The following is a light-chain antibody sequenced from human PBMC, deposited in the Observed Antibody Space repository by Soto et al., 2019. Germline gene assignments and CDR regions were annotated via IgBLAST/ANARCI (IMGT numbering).Light chain of an antibody. CDR2: KAS. CDR3: QHYNSYSEA. J-gene: IGKJ5*01. CDR1: QTISSW. V-gene: IGKV1-5*03. Sequence: DIQMTQSPSTLSGSVGDGVTITCRASQTISSWLAWYQQKPGKAPKLLIYKASTLKSGVPSRFSGSGSGTELTITISSLQPDDFETYYCQHYNSYSEAFGQGTRLEIK.